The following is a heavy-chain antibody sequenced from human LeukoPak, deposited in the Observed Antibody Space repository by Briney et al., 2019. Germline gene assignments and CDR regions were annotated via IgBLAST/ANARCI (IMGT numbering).Heavy chain of an antibody. J-gene: IGHJ4*02. CDR3: AKDREKPSQFDH. CDR1: GFTFDDYA. D-gene: IGHD1-26*01. CDR2: ITWNRDNI. Sequence: TGGSLRLSCAASGFTFDDYAMHWVRQAPGKGLEWVSGITWNRDNIGYGDSVKGRFTISRDNSKNTLFLQMTSLRAEDTALYYCAKDREKPSQFDHWGQGTPVIVAS. V-gene: IGHV3-9*01.